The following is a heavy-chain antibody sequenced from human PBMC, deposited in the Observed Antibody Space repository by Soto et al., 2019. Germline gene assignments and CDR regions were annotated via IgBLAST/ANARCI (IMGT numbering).Heavy chain of an antibody. CDR3: ATSPPVAAMYSSIDY. CDR2: FDPEDGET. D-gene: IGHD6-19*01. CDR1: GYTLTELS. J-gene: IGHJ4*02. Sequence: ASVKVSCKVSGYTLTELSMHWVRQAPGKGLEWMGGFDPEDGETIYAQKFQGRVTMTEDTSTDTAYMELSSLRSEDTAVYYCATSPPVAAMYSSIDYWGQGTLVTVSS. V-gene: IGHV1-24*01.